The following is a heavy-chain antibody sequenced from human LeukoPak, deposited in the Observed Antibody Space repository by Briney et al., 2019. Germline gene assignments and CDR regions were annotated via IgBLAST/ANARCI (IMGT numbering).Heavy chain of an antibody. Sequence: GGSLRLSCAASGFTFSSYGMTWVRQAPGKGLEWVSGISGSGGSTYYADSVKGRFTISRDNSKNTLYLQMNSLRAEDTAVYYCARQPSEATITSDAFDIWGQGTMVTVSS. J-gene: IGHJ3*02. CDR3: ARQPSEATITSDAFDI. D-gene: IGHD5-12*01. V-gene: IGHV3-23*01. CDR1: GFTFSSYG. CDR2: ISGSGGST.